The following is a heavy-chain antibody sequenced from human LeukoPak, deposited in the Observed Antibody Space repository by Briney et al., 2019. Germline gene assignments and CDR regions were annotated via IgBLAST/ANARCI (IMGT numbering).Heavy chain of an antibody. CDR3: ARVYCGRTTCDPWLDP. Sequence: GGSLRLSCAASGFTFGSHALHWVRQAPGKGLEWVAVISYDGSDKYYTDSVKGRFTISRDNSKSMLYLQMNSLRAEDTAVYYCARVYCGRTTCDPWLDPWGQGTLVTVSS. J-gene: IGHJ5*02. D-gene: IGHD2-21*01. CDR1: GFTFGSHA. V-gene: IGHV3-30-3*01. CDR2: ISYDGSDK.